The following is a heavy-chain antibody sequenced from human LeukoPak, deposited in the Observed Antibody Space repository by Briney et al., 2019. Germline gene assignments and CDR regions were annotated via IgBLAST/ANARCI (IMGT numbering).Heavy chain of an antibody. J-gene: IGHJ4*02. CDR1: GFTFSSYG. CDR3: AKVFEVRGARRPKDY. D-gene: IGHD3-10*01. Sequence: GGSLRLSCAASGFTFSSYGMHWVRQAPGKGLEWVAVIWYDGSNKYYADSVKGRFTISRDNSKNTLYLQMNSLRAEDTAVYYCAKVFEVRGARRPKDYWGQGTLVTVSS. CDR2: IWYDGSNK. V-gene: IGHV3-33*06.